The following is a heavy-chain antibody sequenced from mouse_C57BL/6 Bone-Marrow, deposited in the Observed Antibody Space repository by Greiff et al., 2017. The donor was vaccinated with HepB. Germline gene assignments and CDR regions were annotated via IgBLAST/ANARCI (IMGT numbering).Heavy chain of an antibody. Sequence: VQLQQPGAELVRPGTSVKLSCKASGYTFTSYWMHWVKQRPGQGLEWIGVIDPSDSYTNYNQKFKGKATLTVDTSSSTAYMQLSSLTSEDSAVYYCARGPFITRDYWGQGTTLTVSS. J-gene: IGHJ2*01. D-gene: IGHD1-1*01. CDR1: GYTFTSYW. V-gene: IGHV1-59*01. CDR2: IDPSDSYT. CDR3: ARGPFITRDY.